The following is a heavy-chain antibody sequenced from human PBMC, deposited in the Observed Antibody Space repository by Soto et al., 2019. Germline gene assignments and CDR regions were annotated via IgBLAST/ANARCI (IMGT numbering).Heavy chain of an antibody. J-gene: IGHJ4*02. CDR1: GGTFSTYT. D-gene: IGHD3-10*01. V-gene: IGHV1-3*01. Sequence: ASVKVSYKASGGTFSTYTITWVRQAPGQRLEWMGWINAGNGNTKYSQKFQGRVTITRDTSASTAYMELSSLRSEDTAVYYCARGYYGSGSPQPFPYWGQGTLVTVSS. CDR3: ARGYYGSGSPQPFPY. CDR2: INAGNGNT.